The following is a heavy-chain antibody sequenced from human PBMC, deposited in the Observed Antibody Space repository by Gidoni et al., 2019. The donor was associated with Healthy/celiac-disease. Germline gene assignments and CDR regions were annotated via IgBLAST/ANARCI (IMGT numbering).Heavy chain of an antibody. CDR3: AKVGYDILTGYYVYYFDY. J-gene: IGHJ4*02. D-gene: IGHD3-9*01. CDR2: ISGSGGST. V-gene: IGHV3-23*01. Sequence: EVQLLESGGGLVQPGGSLRLSCAASGLTFSSYAMSWVRQAPGKGLEWVSAISGSGGSTYYADSVKGRFTISRDNSKNTLYLQMNSLRAEDTAVYYCAKVGYDILTGYYVYYFDYWGQGTLVTVSS. CDR1: GLTFSSYA.